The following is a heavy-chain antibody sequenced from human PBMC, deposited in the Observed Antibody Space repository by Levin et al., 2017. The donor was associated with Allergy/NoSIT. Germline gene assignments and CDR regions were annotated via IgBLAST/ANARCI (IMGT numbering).Heavy chain of an antibody. CDR2: IYYSGST. Sequence: PSETLSLTCTVSGGSISSSSYYWGWIRQPPGKGLEWIGSIYYSGSTYYNPSLKSRVTISVDTSKNQFSLKLSSVTAADTAVYYCAGTAYYDFWSGYFRREGPGSYYGMDVWGQGTTVTVSS. V-gene: IGHV4-39*01. CDR3: AGTAYYDFWSGYFRREGPGSYYGMDV. CDR1: GGSISSSSYY. J-gene: IGHJ6*02. D-gene: IGHD3-3*01.